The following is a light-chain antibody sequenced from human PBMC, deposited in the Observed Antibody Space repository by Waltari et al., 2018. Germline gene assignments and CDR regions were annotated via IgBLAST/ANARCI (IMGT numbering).Light chain of an antibody. CDR3: QTWGMNIQV. Sequence: QLVLTQSPSASASLGASVKLTCTLTGEYSAYAIAWHQQQPEKGPRYLMNVNSDGRHDKAAGIPERFSGSSAGAERYLIISRLQSDDEADYFCQTWGMNIQVFGGGTRLTVL. CDR2: VNSDGRH. CDR1: GEYSAYA. V-gene: IGLV4-69*01. J-gene: IGLJ3*02.